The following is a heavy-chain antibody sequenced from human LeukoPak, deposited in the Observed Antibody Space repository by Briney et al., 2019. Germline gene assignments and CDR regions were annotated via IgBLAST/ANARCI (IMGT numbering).Heavy chain of an antibody. D-gene: IGHD3-3*01. Sequence: ASVKVSCKASGYTFTRYDINWVRQATGQGLESMGWMNPNSGNTGYAQKFQGRVTMTRNTSISTAYMELSSLRSEDTAMYYCARGRLGQFGVVTLYYFMDVWGKGTTVTVAS. CDR1: GYTFTRYD. CDR2: MNPNSGNT. V-gene: IGHV1-8*01. CDR3: ARGRLGQFGVVTLYYFMDV. J-gene: IGHJ6*03.